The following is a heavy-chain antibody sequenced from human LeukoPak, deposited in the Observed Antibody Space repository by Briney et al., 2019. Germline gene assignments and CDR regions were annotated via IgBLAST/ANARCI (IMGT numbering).Heavy chain of an antibody. V-gene: IGHV5-10-1*01. Sequence: GESLKISCKGSGYSFTSYWISWVRQMPGKGLEWMGRIDPSDSYTNYSPSLQGHVTISADKSISTAYLQWSSLKASDTAMYYCAGPKVDTAMVRSDYYYYYGMDVWGQGTTVTVSS. J-gene: IGHJ6*02. D-gene: IGHD5-18*01. CDR1: GYSFTSYW. CDR2: IDPSDSYT. CDR3: AGPKVDTAMVRSDYYYYYGMDV.